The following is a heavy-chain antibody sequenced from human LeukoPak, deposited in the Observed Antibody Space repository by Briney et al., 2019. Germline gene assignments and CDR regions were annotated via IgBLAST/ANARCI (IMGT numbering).Heavy chain of an antibody. J-gene: IGHJ3*01. Sequence: PGGSLRLSCVASRSTFSNHYMSWVRQAPGKGLEWVATIKPDGSETFYVDSVKGRFTVSRDNAKNSLYLQMSSLRAEDTAVYHCARNLVHLWNVFDFWGLGTMVTVSS. CDR1: RSTFSNHY. V-gene: IGHV3-7*01. D-gene: IGHD5-18*01. CDR2: IKPDGSET. CDR3: ARNLVHLWNVFDF.